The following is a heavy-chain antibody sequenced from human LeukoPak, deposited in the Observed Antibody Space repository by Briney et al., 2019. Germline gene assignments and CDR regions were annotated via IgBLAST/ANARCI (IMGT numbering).Heavy chain of an antibody. J-gene: IGHJ4*02. CDR1: GGTFSSYA. CDR2: IIPILGIA. D-gene: IGHD6-13*01. Sequence: GASVKVSCKASGGTFSSYAISWVRQAPGQGLEWVGRIIPILGIANYAQKFQGRVTITADKTTSTAYMELSRLISEDTAVYYCARDQDAGYSSSWQRFDYWGQGTLVTVSS. V-gene: IGHV1-69*04. CDR3: ARDQDAGYSSSWQRFDY.